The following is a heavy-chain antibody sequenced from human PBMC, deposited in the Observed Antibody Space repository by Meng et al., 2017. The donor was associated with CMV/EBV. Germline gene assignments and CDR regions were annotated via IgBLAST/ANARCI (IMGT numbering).Heavy chain of an antibody. CDR3: ARGTHYYDSSGYKIDY. Sequence: GGSLGLSCAASGFTFSSYAMHWVRQAPGKGLEWVAVISYDGSNKYYADSVKGRFTISRDNSKNTLYLQMNSLRAEDTAVYYCARGTHYYDSSGYKIDYWGQGTLVTVSS. D-gene: IGHD3-22*01. J-gene: IGHJ4*02. V-gene: IGHV3-30-3*01. CDR1: GFTFSSYA. CDR2: ISYDGSNK.